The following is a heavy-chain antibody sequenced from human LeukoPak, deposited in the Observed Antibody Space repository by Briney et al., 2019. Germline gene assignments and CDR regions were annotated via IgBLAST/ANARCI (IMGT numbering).Heavy chain of an antibody. V-gene: IGHV3-74*01. CDR1: GFPFSTYW. D-gene: IGHD1-1*01. CDR3: ARDGHGNWNDGGWFDP. J-gene: IGHJ5*02. CDR2: INGDGSST. Sequence: GALKLSFSASGFPFSTYWMHWGRQAPGKGVVWGSRINGDGSSTSYADSVKGRFTISRDNAKNTLYLQMNSLRAEDTAVYYCARDGHGNWNDGGWFDPWGQGTLVTVSS.